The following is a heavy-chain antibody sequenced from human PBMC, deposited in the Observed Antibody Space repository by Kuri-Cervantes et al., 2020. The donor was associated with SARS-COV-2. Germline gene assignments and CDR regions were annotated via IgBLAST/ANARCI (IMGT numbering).Heavy chain of an antibody. Sequence: GSLRLSCAVYGGSFSGYYWSWIRQPPGKGLEWIGEINHSGSTNYSPSLKSRVTISVDTSKNQFSLKLSSVTAADTAVYYCARHRPTSGYFQHWGQGTLVTVSS. CDR1: GGSFSGYY. D-gene: IGHD2-2*01. CDR3: ARHRPTSGYFQH. V-gene: IGHV4-34*01. J-gene: IGHJ1*01. CDR2: INHSGST.